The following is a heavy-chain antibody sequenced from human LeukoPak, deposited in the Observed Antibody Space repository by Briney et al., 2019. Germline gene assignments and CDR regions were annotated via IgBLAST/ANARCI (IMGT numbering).Heavy chain of an antibody. J-gene: IGHJ4*02. D-gene: IGHD3-22*01. CDR2: ISHSGST. CDR3: VTYYYGSSAPKRNY. CDR1: GGSIISSDYH. Sequence: PSETLSLTCTVSGGSIISSDYHWGWVRQPPGKGLEWIGEISHSGSTTYNPSLRSRVTISGDTSKKQFSLKLSSVTAADTAVYYCVTYYYGSSAPKRNYWGQGILVTVSS. V-gene: IGHV4-39*07.